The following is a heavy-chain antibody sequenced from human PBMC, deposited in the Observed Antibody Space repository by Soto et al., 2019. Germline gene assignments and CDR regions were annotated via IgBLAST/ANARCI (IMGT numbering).Heavy chain of an antibody. D-gene: IGHD2-15*01. CDR2: INHSGST. CDR3: ARGRAYCSGGSCYYYYYYGMDV. Sequence: SETLSLTCAVYGGSFSGYYWSWIRQPPGKGLEWIGEINHSGSTNYNPSLKSRVTISVDTSKNQFSLKLSSVTAADTAVYYCARGRAYCSGGSCYYYYYYGMDVWGQGTTVTVYS. V-gene: IGHV4-34*01. J-gene: IGHJ6*02. CDR1: GGSFSGYY.